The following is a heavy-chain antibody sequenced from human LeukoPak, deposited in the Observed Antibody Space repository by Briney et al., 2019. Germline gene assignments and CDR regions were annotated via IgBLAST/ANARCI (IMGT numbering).Heavy chain of an antibody. CDR3: AKDIGAAPSYFDY. J-gene: IGHJ4*02. D-gene: IGHD6-13*01. CDR2: ISWNSGSI. CDR1: GFTFDDYA. Sequence: GGSLRLSCAASGFTFDDYAMHWVRQAPGKGLEWVSGISWNSGSIGYADSVKGRFTISRDNAKNSLYLQMNSLRAEDTALYYCAKDIGAAPSYFDYWGQGTLVTVSS. V-gene: IGHV3-9*01.